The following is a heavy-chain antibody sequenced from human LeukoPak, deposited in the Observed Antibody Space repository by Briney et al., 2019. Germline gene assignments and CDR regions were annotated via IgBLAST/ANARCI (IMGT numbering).Heavy chain of an antibody. Sequence: GASVKVSCKASGYTFTSYDINWVRQATGQGLEWMGWMNPNSGNTGYAQKFQGRVTITRNTSISTAYMEPSSLRSEDTAVYYCARLHSSSWYLYYFDYWGQGTLVTVSS. CDR1: GYTFTSYD. D-gene: IGHD6-13*01. CDR3: ARLHSSSWYLYYFDY. J-gene: IGHJ4*02. V-gene: IGHV1-8*03. CDR2: MNPNSGNT.